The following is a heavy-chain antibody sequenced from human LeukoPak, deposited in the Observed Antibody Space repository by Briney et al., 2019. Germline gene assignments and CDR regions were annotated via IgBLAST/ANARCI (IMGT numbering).Heavy chain of an antibody. CDR3: ARTWIHEAYNWFDP. CDR1: GGTFSSYA. V-gene: IGHV1-46*01. Sequence: ASVKFSCKASGGTFSSYAISWVRQAPGQGLEWMGIINPSGGSTSYAQKFQGRVTMTRDMSTSTVYMELSSLRSEDTAVYYCARTWIHEAYNWFDPWGQGTLVTVSS. D-gene: IGHD5-18*01. J-gene: IGHJ5*02. CDR2: INPSGGST.